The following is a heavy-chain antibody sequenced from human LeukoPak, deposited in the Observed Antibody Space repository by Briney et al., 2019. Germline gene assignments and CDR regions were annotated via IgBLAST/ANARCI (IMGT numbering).Heavy chain of an antibody. D-gene: IGHD6-13*01. Sequence: SDTLSLTCTVSGGSISSYYWSWIRQPPGKGLEWIGYIYYTGSTNYNPSLKSRVTISVDTSKNQFSLKLSSVTAADTAVYYCARDRPGGSSLDYWGQGTLVTVSS. CDR3: ARDRPGGSSLDY. J-gene: IGHJ4*02. CDR1: GGSISSYY. CDR2: IYYTGST. V-gene: IGHV4-59*01.